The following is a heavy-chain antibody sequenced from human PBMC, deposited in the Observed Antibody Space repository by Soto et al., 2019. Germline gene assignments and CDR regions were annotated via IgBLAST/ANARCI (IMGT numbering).Heavy chain of an antibody. Sequence: QVQLVESGGGVVQPGRSLRLSCAVSGFTFNTYGFHWVRQAPGKGLEWVSVIWSDGNNKYYADSVKGRFTISRDSSKNTLYLQMNSLRVEDTAVYYCARIQPDTIMALDCWGQGTLVTVSS. J-gene: IGHJ4*02. CDR2: IWSDGNNK. CDR1: GFTFNTYG. D-gene: IGHD5-18*01. CDR3: ARIQPDTIMALDC. V-gene: IGHV3-33*01.